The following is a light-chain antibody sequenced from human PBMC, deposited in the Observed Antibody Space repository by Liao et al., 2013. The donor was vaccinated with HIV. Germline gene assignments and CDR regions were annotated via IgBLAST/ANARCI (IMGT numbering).Light chain of an antibody. CDR2: KDN. CDR3: QTWDGNTFV. CDR1: ALSRQY. Sequence: SYELTQPPSVSVSPGQTARITCSADALSRQYASWYQKKPGQAPVVVIYKDNERPSGIPERFAGSVSGNTATLTITGTQTTDEADYYCQTWDGNTFVFGTGTQVTVL. V-gene: IGLV3-25*02. J-gene: IGLJ1*01.